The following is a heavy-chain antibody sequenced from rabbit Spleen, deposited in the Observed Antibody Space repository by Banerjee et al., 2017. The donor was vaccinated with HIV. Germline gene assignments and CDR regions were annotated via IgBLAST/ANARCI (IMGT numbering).Heavy chain of an antibody. CDR3: ARDNGSGDYIDVYFDL. CDR2: IYAGNSDST. V-gene: IGHV1S40*01. Sequence: QSLEESGGGLVKPGASLTLTCKASGFSFSSSYWICWVRQAPGKGLECGACIYAGNSDSTYYANWAKGRFTISRTSSTTVTLQMTSLTAADTATYFCARDNGSGDYIDVYFDLWGPGTLVTVS. J-gene: IGHJ4*01. CDR1: GFSFSSSYW. D-gene: IGHD1-1*01.